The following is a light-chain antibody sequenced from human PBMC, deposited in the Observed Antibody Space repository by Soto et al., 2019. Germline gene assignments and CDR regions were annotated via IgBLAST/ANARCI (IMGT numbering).Light chain of an antibody. CDR2: AAS. J-gene: IGKJ4*01. CDR3: QQANSFPPT. V-gene: IGKV1D-12*01. CDR1: QDISSW. Sequence: DIQMTQSPSSVSASVGDRVTITCRASQDISSWLAWYQQKPGTAPKLLIYAASSLQSGVPSTFSGSGSGTDFTLTISSLQPEDFATYYCQQANSFPPTFGGGTKVEIK.